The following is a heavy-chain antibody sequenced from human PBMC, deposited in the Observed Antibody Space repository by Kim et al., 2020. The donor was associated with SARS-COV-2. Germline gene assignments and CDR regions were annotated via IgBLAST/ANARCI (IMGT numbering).Heavy chain of an antibody. J-gene: IGHJ4*02. V-gene: IGHV3-21*01. D-gene: IGHD2-2*01. CDR3: ARDRCSSTSCYAKFGDY. Sequence: VKGRFTISRDNAKNALYLQMNSLRAEDTAVYYCARDRCSSTSCYAKFGDYWGQGTLVTVSS.